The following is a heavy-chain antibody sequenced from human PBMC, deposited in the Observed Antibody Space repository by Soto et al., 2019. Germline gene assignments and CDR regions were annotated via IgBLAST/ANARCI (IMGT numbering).Heavy chain of an antibody. CDR2: ISGSGGST. V-gene: IGHV3-23*01. Sequence: GALRLSCAASGFTFSSYAMSWVRQAPGKGLEWVSAISGSGGSTYYADSVKGRFTISRDNSKNTLYLQMNSLRAEDTAVYYCAKDLVRNHPRRDDYWGQGTLVTVSS. CDR1: GFTFSSYA. CDR3: AKDLVRNHPRRDDY. J-gene: IGHJ4*02. D-gene: IGHD4-4*01.